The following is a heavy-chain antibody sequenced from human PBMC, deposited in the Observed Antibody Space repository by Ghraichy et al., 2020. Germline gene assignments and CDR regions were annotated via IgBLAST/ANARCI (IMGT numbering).Heavy chain of an antibody. CDR2: AHNGATT. D-gene: IGHD4-17*01. J-gene: IGHJ3*02. CDR1: GDSINSIAYY. V-gene: IGHV4-39*07. CDR3: ARQRANYGEWAFDI. Sequence: SETLSLTCAVSGDSINSIAYYWGWIRQPPGKGLEWIASAHNGATTYYKPSLKSRVIISVDTSKNHLSLKLSSVTAADTAVYFCARQRANYGEWAFDIWGQGTMVTVSS.